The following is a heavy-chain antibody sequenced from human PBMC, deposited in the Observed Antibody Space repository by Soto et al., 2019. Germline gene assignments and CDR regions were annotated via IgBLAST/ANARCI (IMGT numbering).Heavy chain of an antibody. D-gene: IGHD3-22*01. CDR1: GFTFSAYG. Sequence: GGSLRLSCAASGFTFSAYGMHWVRQAPGKGLEWVAVISYDGSNKYYADSVKGRLTISRDNSKNTLYLQMNSLRAEDTAVYYCAKDLLSSGNYYFEYWGQGTLVTVSS. V-gene: IGHV3-30*18. CDR3: AKDLLSSGNYYFEY. CDR2: ISYDGSNK. J-gene: IGHJ4*02.